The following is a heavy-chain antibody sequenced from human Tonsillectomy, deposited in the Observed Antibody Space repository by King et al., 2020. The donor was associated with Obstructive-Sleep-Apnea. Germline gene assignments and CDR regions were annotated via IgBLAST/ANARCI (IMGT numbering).Heavy chain of an antibody. CDR1: GYTFSTYG. J-gene: IGHJ4*02. Sequence: QLVQSGAEVKKPGASVKVSCKASGYTFSTYGITWVRQAPGQGLECMGWISAYSGNTDYAQNLPGRVTMTTDTSTSTAYMERRSLRSDDTAVYYCARDQSREVTDYWGQGTLVTVSS. D-gene: IGHD2-21*02. CDR3: ARDQSREVTDY. V-gene: IGHV1-18*01. CDR2: ISAYSGNT.